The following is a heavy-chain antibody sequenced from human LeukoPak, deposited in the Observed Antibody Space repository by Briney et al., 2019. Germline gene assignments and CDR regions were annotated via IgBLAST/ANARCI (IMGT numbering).Heavy chain of an antibody. J-gene: IGHJ6*02. V-gene: IGHV1-69*04. CDR1: GGTLSSYA. Sequence: ASVKVSCKASGGTLSSYAISWVRQAPGQGLEWMGRIIPILGIANYAQKFQGRVTITADKSTSTAYMELSSLRSEDTAVYYCARDSAGYGMDVWGQGTTVTVSS. CDR3: ARDSAGYGMDV. CDR2: IIPILGIA.